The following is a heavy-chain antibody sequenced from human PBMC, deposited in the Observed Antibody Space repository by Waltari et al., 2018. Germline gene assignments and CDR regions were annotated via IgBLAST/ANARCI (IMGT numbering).Heavy chain of an antibody. V-gene: IGHV4-59*08. Sequence: QVQLQESGPGLVKPSETLSLTCTVSGGSIPSYSLRWFRQPPGKGLEWIGYIYYTGTTNYSPSLKSRVTMSVDTSKDQFSLKVTSVTAADTAMYYCARHEGGGLNALWGQGTLVTVSS. CDR3: ARHEGGGLNAL. CDR1: GGSIPSYS. CDR2: IYYTGTT. J-gene: IGHJ4*02. D-gene: IGHD3-16*01.